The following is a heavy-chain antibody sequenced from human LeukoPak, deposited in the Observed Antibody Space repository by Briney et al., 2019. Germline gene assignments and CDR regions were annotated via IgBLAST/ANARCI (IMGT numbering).Heavy chain of an antibody. CDR2: ISPSGGVT. CDR3: AKGTTNWPPRCFDP. D-gene: IGHD1-1*01. V-gene: IGHV3-23*01. CDR1: GFIFSNYA. Sequence: PGGSLRLSCVASGFIFSNYAMNWVRHAPGKGLEWVSTISPSGGVTYNADSVKGRFTISRDNSKNTLYLQMNTLRGEDTAVYYCAKGTTNWPPRCFDPWGQGTLVTVSS. J-gene: IGHJ5*02.